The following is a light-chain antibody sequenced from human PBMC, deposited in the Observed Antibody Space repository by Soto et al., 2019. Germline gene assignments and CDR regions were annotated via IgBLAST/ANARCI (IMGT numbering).Light chain of an antibody. CDR1: QTVSTY. Sequence: IVLTQSPATLSLSPGERATLSCRARQTVSTYLSWYQHKPGQAPRLLIYGASKRATGIPARFSGSGSGTDFTLTISSLEPEGSAVYYCHQRYNWLTFGGGTKVEIK. V-gene: IGKV3-11*01. CDR2: GAS. CDR3: HQRYNWLT. J-gene: IGKJ4*01.